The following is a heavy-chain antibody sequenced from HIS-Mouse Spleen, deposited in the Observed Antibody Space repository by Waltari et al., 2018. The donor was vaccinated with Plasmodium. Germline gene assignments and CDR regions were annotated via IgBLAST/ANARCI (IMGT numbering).Heavy chain of an antibody. CDR2: IRAYNGNT. V-gene: IGHV1-18*01. CDR3: ARLLPWVHGHFDY. D-gene: IGHD1-26*01. J-gene: IGHJ4*02. CDR1: GYTFTRIV. Sequence: QFQLVQSGAEVKKPGAFVQCSCTASGYTFTRIVFSWVRQAPGQGLEWMGWIRAYNGNTNYAQKLQGRVTMTTDTSTSTAYMELRSLRSDDTAVYYCARLLPWVHGHFDYWGQGTLVTVSS.